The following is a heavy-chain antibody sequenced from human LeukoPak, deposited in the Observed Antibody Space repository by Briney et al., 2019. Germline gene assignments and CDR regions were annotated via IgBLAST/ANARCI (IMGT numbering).Heavy chain of an antibody. CDR2: INPNSGGT. CDR1: GYTFTGYY. CDR3: ARGRDFWSGYPEY. J-gene: IGHJ4*02. Sequence: GASVKVSCKASGYTFTGYYMHWVRQAPGQGLEWMGWINPNSGGTNYAQKFQGRVTMTRDTSISTAYMELSRLRSDDTAVYYCARGRDFWSGYPEYWGQGTPVTVSS. D-gene: IGHD3-3*01. V-gene: IGHV1-2*02.